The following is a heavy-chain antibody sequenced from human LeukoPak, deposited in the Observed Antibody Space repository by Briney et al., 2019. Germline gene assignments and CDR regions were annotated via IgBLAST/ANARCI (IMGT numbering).Heavy chain of an antibody. CDR3: ARRSTIFGVVILADAFDI. J-gene: IGHJ3*02. V-gene: IGHV3-7*01. D-gene: IGHD3-3*01. CDR2: IKQDGSEK. CDR1: GFTFSSYW. Sequence: GGSLRLSCAASGFTFSSYWMSWVRQASGKGLEWVANIKQDGSEKYYVDSVKGRFTISRDNAKNSLYLQMNSLRAEDTAVYYCARRSTIFGVVILADAFDIWGQGTMVTVSS.